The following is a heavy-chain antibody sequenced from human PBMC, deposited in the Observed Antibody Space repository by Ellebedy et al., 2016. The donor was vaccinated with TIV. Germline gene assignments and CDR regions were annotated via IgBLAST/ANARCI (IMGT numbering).Heavy chain of an antibody. CDR2: IYHNGST. CDR3: ARGLLWFGESPRDAFDI. J-gene: IGHJ3*02. V-gene: IGHV4-4*02. D-gene: IGHD3-10*01. Sequence: SETLSLTXAVSGGSISSSNWWSWVRQPPGKGLEWIGEIYHNGSTNYNPSLKSRVTISVDKSKNQFSLKLSSVTAADTAVYYCARGLLWFGESPRDAFDIWGQGTMVTVSS. CDR1: GGSISSSNW.